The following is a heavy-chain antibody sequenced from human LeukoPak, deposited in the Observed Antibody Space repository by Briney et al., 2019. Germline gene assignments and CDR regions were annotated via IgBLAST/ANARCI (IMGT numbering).Heavy chain of an antibody. CDR3: ARDPGDRWLFKYYFDY. Sequence: GGSLRLSCAASGFTFSNYNMNWVRQAPGKGLEWVSSISSSSYIYYADSVKGRFTISRDNAKNSLYLQMNSLRAEETAVYYCARDPGDRWLFKYYFDYWGQGTLVTVSS. J-gene: IGHJ4*02. CDR1: GFTFSNYN. CDR2: ISSSSYI. D-gene: IGHD6-19*01. V-gene: IGHV3-21*01.